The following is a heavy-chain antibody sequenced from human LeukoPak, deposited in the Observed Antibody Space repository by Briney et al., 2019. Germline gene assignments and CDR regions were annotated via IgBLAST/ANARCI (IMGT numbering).Heavy chain of an antibody. D-gene: IGHD2-2*01. CDR2: MNPNSGNT. CDR1: GYTFTSYD. V-gene: IGHV1-8*01. Sequence: ASVKVSCKASGYTFTSYDINWVRQATGQGLEWMGWMNPNSGNTGYAQKFQGRVTMTRNTSISTAYMELSSLRSEDTAVYYCARRVVPAADFDYWGQGTLVTVSS. J-gene: IGHJ4*02. CDR3: ARRVVPAADFDY.